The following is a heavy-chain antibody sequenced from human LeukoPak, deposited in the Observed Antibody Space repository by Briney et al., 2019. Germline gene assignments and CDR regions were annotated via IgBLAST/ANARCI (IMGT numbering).Heavy chain of an antibody. V-gene: IGHV1-69*02. D-gene: IGHD5-24*01. CDR3: AKRLRDGYNVAVDY. Sequence: SVKVSCKASGGTFSSHTISWVRQAPGRGLEWMGRIIPILGIANYAQKFQGRVTITADKSTSTAYMELSSLRSEDTAVYYCAKRLRDGYNVAVDYWGQGTLVTVSS. CDR2: IIPILGIA. CDR1: GGTFSSHT. J-gene: IGHJ4*02.